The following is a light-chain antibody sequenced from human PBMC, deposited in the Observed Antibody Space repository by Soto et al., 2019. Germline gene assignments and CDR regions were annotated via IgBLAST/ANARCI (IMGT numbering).Light chain of an antibody. J-gene: IGKJ5*01. CDR1: QTVSNSY. CDR3: QQRHMWPIT. V-gene: IGKV3D-20*02. CDR2: DAS. Sequence: EIVLTQSPGTLSLSPGERATLSCRASQTVSNSYLAWYQQKRDQAPRLLIFDASTRATGIPDRFSGSGSGTEFTLTISRLEPEDFAVYYCQQRHMWPITFGQGTRLEIK.